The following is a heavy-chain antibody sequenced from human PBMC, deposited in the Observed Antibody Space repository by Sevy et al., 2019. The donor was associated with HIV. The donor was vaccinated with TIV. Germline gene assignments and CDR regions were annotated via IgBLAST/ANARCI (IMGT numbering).Heavy chain of an antibody. V-gene: IGHV3-30*18. J-gene: IGHJ6*02. CDR1: GFSFSYYG. Sequence: GGSLRLSCIGSGFSFSYYGIHWVRQAPGMGLGCVALISHDGINEYYADSVKGRFTISRDNSKNTVYLEMNSLRNEDTAIYFCANAYSGSYSHSYLYALDVWGQGTTVTVSS. CDR2: ISHDGINE. D-gene: IGHD1-26*01. CDR3: ANAYSGSYSHSYLYALDV.